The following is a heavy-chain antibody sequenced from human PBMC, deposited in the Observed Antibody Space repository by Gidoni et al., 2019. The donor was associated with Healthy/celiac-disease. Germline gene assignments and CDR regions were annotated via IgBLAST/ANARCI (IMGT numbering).Heavy chain of an antibody. Sequence: QVQLVESGGGVVQSGRSLRLSCAASGFTFSSYAMHWVRQAPGKGLEWVAVISYDGSNKYYADSVKGRFTISRDNSKNTLYLQMNSLRAEDTAVYYCARGWELLDADAFDIWGQGTMVTVSS. CDR3: ARGWELLDADAFDI. CDR2: ISYDGSNK. V-gene: IGHV3-30*04. D-gene: IGHD1-26*01. J-gene: IGHJ3*02. CDR1: GFTFSSYA.